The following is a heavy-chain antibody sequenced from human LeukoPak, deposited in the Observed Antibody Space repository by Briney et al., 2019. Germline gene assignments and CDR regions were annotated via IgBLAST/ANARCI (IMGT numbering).Heavy chain of an antibody. CDR3: ATRSGSYYNPFDY. Sequence: SETLSLTCGISGGSISSSNWWTWVRQPPGKGLEWIGEILHSGSTNYNPSLKSRVTISVDTSKNQFSLKLSSVTAADTAVYYCATRSGSYYNPFDYWGQGTLVTVSS. CDR1: GGSISSSNW. V-gene: IGHV4-4*02. D-gene: IGHD3-10*01. J-gene: IGHJ4*02. CDR2: ILHSGST.